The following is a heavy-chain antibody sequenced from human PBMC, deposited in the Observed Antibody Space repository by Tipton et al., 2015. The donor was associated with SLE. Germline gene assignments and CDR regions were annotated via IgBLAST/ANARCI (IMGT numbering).Heavy chain of an antibody. V-gene: IGHV3-23*01. Sequence: SLRLSCAASGFTFSSYAMSWVRQAPGKGLEWVSAISGSGGSTYYADSVKGRFTISRDNARTSLYLQMNSLRAEDTAVYYCAREGSLWVTTVSHWGQGTLVTVSS. J-gene: IGHJ4*02. CDR3: AREGSLWVTTVSH. CDR1: GFTFSSYA. CDR2: ISGSGGST. D-gene: IGHD4-11*01.